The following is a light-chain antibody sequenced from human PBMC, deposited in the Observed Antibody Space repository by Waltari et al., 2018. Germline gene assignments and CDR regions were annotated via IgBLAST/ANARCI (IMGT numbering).Light chain of an antibody. J-gene: IGKJ1*01. CDR2: DAS. CDR1: QTVITY. CDR3: QQRYYWPPWT. Sequence: IVLTQSPATLSLSPGERATLSCRASQTVITYLAWYQQKPGQAPRLLISDASNRVPGIPARFSGSGSGTDFTLTISSLEPEDVAVYYCQQRYYWPPWTFGQGTKVELK. V-gene: IGKV3-11*01.